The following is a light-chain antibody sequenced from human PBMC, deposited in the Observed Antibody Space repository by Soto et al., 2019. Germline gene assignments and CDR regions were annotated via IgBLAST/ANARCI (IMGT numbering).Light chain of an antibody. J-gene: IGKJ1*01. Sequence: EIVLTQSPATLSLSPGERATLSCRASQSIGYYLAWYQEKPGQAPRLLIYDASIRATGIPARFSGSWSGTDFTLTISSLQSEDFVVYYCQQYNDWPQTVGQGTKVDIK. V-gene: IGKV3D-15*01. CDR3: QQYNDWPQT. CDR2: DAS. CDR1: QSIGYY.